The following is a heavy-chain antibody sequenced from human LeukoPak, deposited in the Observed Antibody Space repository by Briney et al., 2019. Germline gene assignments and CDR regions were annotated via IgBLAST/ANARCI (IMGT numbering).Heavy chain of an antibody. Sequence: GGSLRLSCAASGFTFSSYSMNWVRQAPGKGLEWVSAISGSGSDVYYADSVKGRFTISRDNPKRSLYLQMNSLRAEDTAVYYCARRTFPNDAFDVWGQGTVVTVSS. D-gene: IGHD1-7*01. J-gene: IGHJ3*01. CDR2: ISGSGSDV. CDR1: GFTFSSYS. CDR3: ARRTFPNDAFDV. V-gene: IGHV3-21*01.